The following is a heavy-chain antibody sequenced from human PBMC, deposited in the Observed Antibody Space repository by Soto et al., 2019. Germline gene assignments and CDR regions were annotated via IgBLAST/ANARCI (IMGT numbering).Heavy chain of an antibody. CDR1: GGSISTYY. CDR2: ISYSGST. Sequence: SETLSLTCTVSGGSISTYYLSWIRQSPVKGLEWIAYISYSGSTNSHPALKSRVTISVDTSKNQFSLKLSSVTAADTAVYYCVRGAAAGRSNWFDPWGQGTLVTVSS. CDR3: VRGAAAGRSNWFDP. J-gene: IGHJ5*02. V-gene: IGHV4-59*01. D-gene: IGHD3-16*01.